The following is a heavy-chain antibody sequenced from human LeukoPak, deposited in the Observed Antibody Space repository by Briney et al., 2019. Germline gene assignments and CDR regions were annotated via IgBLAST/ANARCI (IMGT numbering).Heavy chain of an antibody. J-gene: IGHJ3*02. D-gene: IGHD6-13*01. V-gene: IGHV5-51*01. CDR2: IYPGDSDT. Sequence: GESLKISCKGSGYSFTSYWIGWVRQMPGKGLEWMGIIYPGDSDTRYSPSFQGQVTISADKSISTAYLQWGSLKASDTAMYYCARQHRMMYSSSWTDAFDIWGQGTMVTVSS. CDR1: GYSFTSYW. CDR3: ARQHRMMYSSSWTDAFDI.